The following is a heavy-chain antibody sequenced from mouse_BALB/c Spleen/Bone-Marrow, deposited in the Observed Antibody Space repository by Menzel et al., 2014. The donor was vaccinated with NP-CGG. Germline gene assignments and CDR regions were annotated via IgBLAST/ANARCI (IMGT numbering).Heavy chain of an antibody. Sequence: EVKLVESXGGLVXXGGSRKVSCAASGFTFSSFGMHWVRQAPEKGLEWVAYISSGSSTIYYADTVKGRFTISRDNPKNTLVLQMTSLRSEDTAMYYCARSTMTTTGYYYAMDYCGQGTSVTVSS. V-gene: IGHV5-17*02. CDR2: ISSGSSTI. CDR3: ARSTMTTTGYYYAMDY. CDR1: GFTFSSFG. J-gene: IGHJ4*01. D-gene: IGHD2-4*01.